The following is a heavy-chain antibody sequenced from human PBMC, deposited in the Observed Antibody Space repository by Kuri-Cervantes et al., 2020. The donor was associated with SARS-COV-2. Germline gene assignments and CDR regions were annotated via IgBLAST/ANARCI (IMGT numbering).Heavy chain of an antibody. CDR2: ISSNGDST. Sequence: GGSLRLSCAASGFTFSSYAMHWVRQVPGKGLEYVSAISSNGDSTYYANSVKGRFTISRDNSKNTLYLQMGSLRAEDMAVYYCAIPMIVVVIVGGSGKPNWFDPWGQGTLVTVSS. CDR3: AIPMIVVVIVGGSGKPNWFDP. CDR1: GFTFSSYA. D-gene: IGHD3-22*01. J-gene: IGHJ5*02. V-gene: IGHV3-64*01.